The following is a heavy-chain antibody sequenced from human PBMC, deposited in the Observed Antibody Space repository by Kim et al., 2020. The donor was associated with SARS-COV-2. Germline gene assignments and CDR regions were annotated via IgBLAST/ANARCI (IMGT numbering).Heavy chain of an antibody. CDR3: AKDLWEGSTNYYYGMDV. V-gene: IGHV3-43*01. D-gene: IGHD1-26*01. CDR1: GFTFDDYT. J-gene: IGHJ6*02. Sequence: GGSLRLSCAASGFTFDDYTIHWVRQAPGKGLEWVSLISWDGGNTYYADSVKGRFTISRDNSKNSLYLQMNSLRTDDTALYYCAKDLWEGSTNYYYGMDVWGQGTTVTVSS. CDR2: ISWDGGNT.